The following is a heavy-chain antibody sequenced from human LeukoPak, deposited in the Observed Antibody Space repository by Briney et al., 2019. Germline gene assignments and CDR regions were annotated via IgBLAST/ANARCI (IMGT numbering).Heavy chain of an antibody. CDR1: GFTFSNYW. D-gene: IGHD4-17*01. V-gene: IGHV3-74*01. CDR2: INSDGINT. J-gene: IGHJ4*02. CDR3: ARVYGDYVGY. Sequence: GGSLRLSCAASGFTFSNYWMHWVRQAPGKGLVWVSRINSDGINTSYADSVKGRFTISRDNAKNTLYLQMNSLRAEDTAVYYCARVYGDYVGYWGQGTLVTVSS.